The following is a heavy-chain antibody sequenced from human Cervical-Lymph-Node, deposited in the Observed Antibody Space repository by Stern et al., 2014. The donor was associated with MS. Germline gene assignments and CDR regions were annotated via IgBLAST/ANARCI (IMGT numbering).Heavy chain of an antibody. Sequence: EVQLVESGAQVKKPGESLKISCKAYGYNFSKYWIGWVRQMPGKGLEWMGIIYPGDSDSRDSPSFQGQVTISADRSISTAYLQWSSLRASDSAMYFCVRQGGNGYKDILNPGDSWGQGTLVTVSS. CDR2: IYPGDSDS. J-gene: IGHJ4*02. CDR1: GYNFSKYW. CDR3: VRQGGNGYKDILNPGDS. V-gene: IGHV5-51*01. D-gene: IGHD2-8*01.